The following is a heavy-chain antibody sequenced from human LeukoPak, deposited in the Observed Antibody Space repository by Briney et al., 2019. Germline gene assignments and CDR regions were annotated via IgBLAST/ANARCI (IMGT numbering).Heavy chain of an antibody. D-gene: IGHD2-2*02. Sequence: GGSLRLSCAASGFTFSSYTMNWVRQAPGKGLEWVSYISSGNSNIYYADSVKGRFTISRDNAKNSLYLQMNSLRAEDTAVYYCAIQGGGPGYCSSTSCYSDYWGQGTLVTVSS. CDR3: AIQGGGPGYCSSTSCYSDY. J-gene: IGHJ4*02. CDR1: GFTFSSYT. V-gene: IGHV3-48*01. CDR2: ISSGNSNI.